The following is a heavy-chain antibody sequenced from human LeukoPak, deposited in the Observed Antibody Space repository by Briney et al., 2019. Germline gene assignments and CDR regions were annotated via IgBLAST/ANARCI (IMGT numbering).Heavy chain of an antibody. Sequence: PGGSLRLSCTGSGFNFSAHLMTWVRQVPGKGLEWISSISGGGTDTYYTDSVKGRFIVSRDDSKSTIYLLMNVLTVEDTATYFCARDQGFDGFDHWGQGTLATVSS. J-gene: IGHJ4*02. CDR2: ISGGGTDT. CDR1: GFNFSAHL. V-gene: IGHV3-23*01. CDR3: ARDQGFDGFDH. D-gene: IGHD3-16*01.